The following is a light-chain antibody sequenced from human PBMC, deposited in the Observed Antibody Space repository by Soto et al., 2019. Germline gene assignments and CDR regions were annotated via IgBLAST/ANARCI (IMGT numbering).Light chain of an antibody. CDR1: SSKIGKNY. V-gene: IGLV1-51*01. CDR2: DNN. Sequence: QSVLTQPPSVSAAPGQKVTISCSASSSKIGKNYVSWYQQLPGTAPKLLIYDNNKRPSGIPDRFSGSKSGTSATLGITGLQTGDEADYYCGTWDSSLSAHVFGTGTQLTVL. CDR3: GTWDSSLSAHV. J-gene: IGLJ1*01.